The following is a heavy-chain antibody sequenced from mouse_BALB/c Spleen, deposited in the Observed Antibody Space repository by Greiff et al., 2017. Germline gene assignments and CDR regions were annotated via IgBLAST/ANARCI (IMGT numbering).Heavy chain of an antibody. V-gene: IGHV2-6-7*01. J-gene: IGHJ3*01. CDR1: GFSLTGYG. CDR3: ARETYGSSYAWFAY. Sequence: VHLVESGPGLVAPSQSLSITCTVSGFSLTGYGVNWVRQPPGKGLEWLGMIWGDGSTDYNSALKSRLSISKDNSKSQVFLKMNSLQTDDTARYYCARETYGSSYAWFAYWGQGTLVTVSA. CDR2: IWGDGST. D-gene: IGHD1-1*01.